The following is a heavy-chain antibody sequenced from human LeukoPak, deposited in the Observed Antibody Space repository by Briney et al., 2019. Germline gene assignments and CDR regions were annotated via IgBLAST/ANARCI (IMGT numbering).Heavy chain of an antibody. CDR1: GFTFDDYV. Sequence: GGSLRLSCAASGFTFDDYVMYWGRQAPGKGLEWVSGISWNSVGVGYADSVRGLFTIPRDNDRNSLYLQMNSQRGEDTALYYCAKDRLSGIRGALEHWGQRTLVTVSS. J-gene: IGHJ4*02. D-gene: IGHD3-10*01. V-gene: IGHV3-9*01. CDR3: AKDRLSGIRGALEH. CDR2: ISWNSVGV.